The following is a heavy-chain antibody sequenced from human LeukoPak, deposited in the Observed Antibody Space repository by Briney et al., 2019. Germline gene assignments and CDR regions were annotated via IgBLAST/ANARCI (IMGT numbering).Heavy chain of an antibody. CDR1: GFMFNNYW. D-gene: IGHD3-3*01. CDR2: IKEEGSEK. V-gene: IGHV3-7*01. Sequence: GGSLRLSCAAPGFMFNNYWMSWVRQAPGEGLEWVANIKEEGSEKNYVDSVKGRFTISRDNAKNLLYLQMNSLRAEDTAVYYCATCPTDKYDDDHAAYWGQGSLVTVSA. J-gene: IGHJ4*02. CDR3: ATCPTDKYDDDHAAY.